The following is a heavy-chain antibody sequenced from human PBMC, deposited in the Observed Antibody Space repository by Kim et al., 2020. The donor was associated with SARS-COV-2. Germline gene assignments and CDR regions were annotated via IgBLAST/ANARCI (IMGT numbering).Heavy chain of an antibody. V-gene: IGHV3-74*01. Sequence: GGSLRLSCTASGFTVSSDWMNWVRQAPGKGLVWIARINSAGSLTNYAGSVKGRFTISRDNAENTLYLQMNSLRADDTGVYYCTGTYGGAHWGQGTLVTVSS. CDR1: GFTVSSDW. J-gene: IGHJ4*02. D-gene: IGHD4-17*01. CDR2: INSAGSLT. CDR3: TGTYGGAH.